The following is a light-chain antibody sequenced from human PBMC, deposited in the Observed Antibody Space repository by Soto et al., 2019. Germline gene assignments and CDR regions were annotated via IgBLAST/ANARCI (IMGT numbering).Light chain of an antibody. J-gene: IGLJ2*01. Sequence: QSVLTQPPSASGTPGQRVTISCSGSSSNIASNTVNWYQQLPGTAPKLLIYNNNHRPSGVLDRFSGSKSGTSASLAISGLQSEDEADHYCAAWDDSLNGPLFGGGTKLTVL. CDR2: NNN. V-gene: IGLV1-44*01. CDR3: AAWDDSLNGPL. CDR1: SSNIASNT.